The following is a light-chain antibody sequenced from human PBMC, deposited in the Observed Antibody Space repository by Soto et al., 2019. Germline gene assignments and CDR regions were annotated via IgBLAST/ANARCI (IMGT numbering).Light chain of an antibody. CDR1: QSISSW. Sequence: DIQMTQSPSTLSASVGDRVTITCRASQSISSWLAWYQQKPGKAPKLLIYDASTLESGVPSRFSGSGSGTEFTLTIDCLQPDDCATYFCQQYNTYSAFGQGTRLEIK. V-gene: IGKV1-5*01. CDR2: DAS. CDR3: QQYNTYSA. J-gene: IGKJ5*01.